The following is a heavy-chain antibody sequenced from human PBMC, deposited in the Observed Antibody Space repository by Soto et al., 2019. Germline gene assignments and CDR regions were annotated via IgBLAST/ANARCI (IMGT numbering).Heavy chain of an antibody. Sequence: SETLSLTCTVSGGSISSYYWSWIRQPPGKGLEWIGYIYYSGSTNYNPSLKSRVTISVDTSKNQFSLKLSSVTAADTAVYYCARDSSNSYGYYYNGRAVWAQGTRVTVS. CDR3: ARDSSNSYGYYYNGRAV. CDR2: IYYSGST. J-gene: IGHJ6*02. V-gene: IGHV4-59*01. D-gene: IGHD5-18*01. CDR1: GGSISSYY.